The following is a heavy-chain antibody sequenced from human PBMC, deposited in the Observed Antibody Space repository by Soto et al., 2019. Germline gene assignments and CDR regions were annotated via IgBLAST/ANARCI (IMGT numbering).Heavy chain of an antibody. CDR1: GFTFSNAW. V-gene: IGHV3-15*01. J-gene: IGHJ4*02. Sequence: EVQLVESGGGLVKPGGSLRLSCAASGFTFSNAWMSWVRQAPGKGLEWVGRIKSKTDGGTTDYAAPVKGRFTISRDDSKNTLYLQMNSLKTEDTAEYYCTTDSRNYGDSGFDYWGQGTLVTVSS. D-gene: IGHD4-17*01. CDR2: IKSKTDGGTT. CDR3: TTDSRNYGDSGFDY.